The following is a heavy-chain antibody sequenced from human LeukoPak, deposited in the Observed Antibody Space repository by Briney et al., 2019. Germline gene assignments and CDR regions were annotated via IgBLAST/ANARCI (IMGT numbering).Heavy chain of an antibody. CDR2: IYTSGST. D-gene: IGHD3-10*01. J-gene: IGHJ5*02. Sequence: SETLSLTCTVSGGSISSYYWSWIRQPAGKGLEWIGRIYTSGSTNYNPSLKSRVTMSVDTSKNQFSLKLSSVTAADTAVYYCSSGRLDSGWFDPWGQGTLVTVSS. V-gene: IGHV4-4*07. CDR3: SSGRLDSGWFDP. CDR1: GGSISSYY.